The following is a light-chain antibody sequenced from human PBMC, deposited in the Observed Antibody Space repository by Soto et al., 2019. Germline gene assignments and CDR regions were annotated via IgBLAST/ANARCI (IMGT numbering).Light chain of an antibody. J-gene: IGKJ3*01. CDR3: QQANSFPRT. CDR2: AAS. V-gene: IGKV1D-12*01. Sequence: DIQMTQSPSSVSASVGDRVTITCRASQDISVWLAWYQQKPGKAPKLLIYAASNLQTGVPSRFSGSGSGTDCTLSIHSLQPEDFATYYCQQANSFPRTFGPGTKVDIK. CDR1: QDISVW.